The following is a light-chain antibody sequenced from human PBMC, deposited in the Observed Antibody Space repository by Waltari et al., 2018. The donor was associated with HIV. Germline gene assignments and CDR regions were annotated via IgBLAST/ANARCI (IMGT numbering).Light chain of an antibody. V-gene: IGLV1-47*01. J-gene: IGLJ3*02. CDR1: TSNVETQW. CDR3: GVWDSTLKQWL. Sequence: QSVLTQPPSASGTPGQTVTISCSGSTSNVETQWVYWYQQLPGTAPKLLIYRSYQGPAGVPDRFASSKSGASASLIISGLRSEDEADYSCGVWDSTLKQWLFGGGTKLTVL. CDR2: RSY.